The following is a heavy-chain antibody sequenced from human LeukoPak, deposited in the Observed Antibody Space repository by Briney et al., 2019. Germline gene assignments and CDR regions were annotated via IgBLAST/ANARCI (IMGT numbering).Heavy chain of an antibody. Sequence: GGSLRLSCAASGFTFDDYDMSWVRQAPGKGLEWVSGINWNGGRTVYADSVKGRFTISRDNAKNSLYLQMNNLRAEDTALYYCARDLRITIFGVLTRVFDYWGQGTLVTVSS. CDR2: INWNGGRT. CDR3: ARDLRITIFGVLTRVFDY. CDR1: GFTFDDYD. J-gene: IGHJ4*02. V-gene: IGHV3-20*04. D-gene: IGHD3-3*01.